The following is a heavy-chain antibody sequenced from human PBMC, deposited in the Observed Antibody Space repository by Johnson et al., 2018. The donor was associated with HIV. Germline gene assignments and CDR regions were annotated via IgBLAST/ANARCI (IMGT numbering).Heavy chain of an antibody. CDR3: ASSSPYSGGYGDAFDI. CDR1: GFAVSNNY. Sequence: VQLVESGGGLIQPGGSLRLSCAVSGFAVSNNYMSWVRQAPGQGLEWVSVIYSSGSAYNADSMKGRFTISRDNSKNTLYLQMNSLRVEDTAVYYCASSSPYSGGYGDAFDIWGQGTLVTVSS. J-gene: IGHJ3*02. CDR2: IYSSGSA. V-gene: IGHV3-53*01. D-gene: IGHD1-26*01.